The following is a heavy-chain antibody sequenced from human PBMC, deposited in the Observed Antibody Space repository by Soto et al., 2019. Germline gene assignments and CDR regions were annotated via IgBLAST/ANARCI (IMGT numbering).Heavy chain of an antibody. Sequence: SETLSLTCAVSSVSISSGNWWTWVRQTPQRGLEYIGEIFHDGTANYYPSFERRVAISVDTSKNQFSLKLTSVTAADTAIYFCARLVYDTRLNYMYFDFWGQGALVTVSS. D-gene: IGHD3-10*01. CDR1: SVSISSGNW. J-gene: IGHJ4*02. CDR2: IFHDGTA. V-gene: IGHV4-4*02. CDR3: ARLVYDTRLNYMYFDF.